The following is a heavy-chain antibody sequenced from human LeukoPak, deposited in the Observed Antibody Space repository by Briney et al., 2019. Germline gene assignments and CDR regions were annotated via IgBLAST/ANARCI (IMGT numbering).Heavy chain of an antibody. V-gene: IGHV4-59*08. CDR3: SRRVEECSSTTCYAYFDP. Sequence: SETLSLTCTVSGDSIGSHYWTWIRQSPGKGLEWIAYFYYSGNTRYNPSLRSRITMSADTSKNHLSLKLSSVTAADTAVYYCSRRVEECSSTTCYAYFDPWGQGAQVTVSS. CDR1: GDSIGSHY. D-gene: IGHD2-2*01. J-gene: IGHJ5*02. CDR2: FYYSGNT.